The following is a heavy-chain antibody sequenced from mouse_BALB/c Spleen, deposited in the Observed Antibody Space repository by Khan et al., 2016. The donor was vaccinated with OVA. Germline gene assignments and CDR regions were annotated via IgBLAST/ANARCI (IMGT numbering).Heavy chain of an antibody. V-gene: IGHV1S135*01. CDR1: GYSFTTYY. Sequence: EVQLQESGPELMKPGASVKISCKASGYSFTTYYIHWVTQSHGTSLEWIGYIDPFSGSTTYNQKFKGKATLTVDKSSSTAYIHLSNLTSEDSAVYYCTRHGFVGWFTYWGQGTLVTVSA. J-gene: IGHJ3*01. CDR3: TRHGFVGWFTY. D-gene: IGHD2-2*01. CDR2: IDPFSGST.